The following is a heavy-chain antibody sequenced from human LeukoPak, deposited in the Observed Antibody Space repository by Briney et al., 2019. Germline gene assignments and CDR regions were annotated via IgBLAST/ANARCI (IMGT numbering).Heavy chain of an antibody. CDR3: ASDYGTYCGGDCYDY. V-gene: IGHV3-66*01. Sequence: GSLRLSCAASGFTVSSNYMSWVRQAPGKGLEWVSVIYSGGQTYYADSVKGRFTISRDNSKNTLYLQMNSLRAEDTAVYYCASDYGTYCGGDCYDYWGQGTLVTVSS. J-gene: IGHJ4*02. D-gene: IGHD2-21*01. CDR2: IYSGGQT. CDR1: GFTVSSNY.